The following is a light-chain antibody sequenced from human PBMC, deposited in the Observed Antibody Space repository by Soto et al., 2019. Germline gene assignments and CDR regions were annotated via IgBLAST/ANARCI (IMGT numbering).Light chain of an antibody. CDR3: VLYMGRGIWV. V-gene: IGLV8-61*01. CDR1: SGSVSTNNY. CDR2: RTN. J-gene: IGLJ3*02. Sequence: QTVVTQEPSFSVSPGGTVTLTCALSSGSVSTNNYPSWCQQTPSQPPRTLIFRTNTRSSGVPDRFSGSILGSKAALTITGAQADDESDYYCVLYMGRGIWVFGGGTKVTVL.